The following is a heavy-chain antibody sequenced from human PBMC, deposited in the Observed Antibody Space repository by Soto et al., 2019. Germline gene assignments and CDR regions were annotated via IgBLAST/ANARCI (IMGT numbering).Heavy chain of an antibody. V-gene: IGHV4-31*03. D-gene: IGHD3-22*01. Sequence: SETLSLTCTVSGRSISSVDYYWSWIRQHPGRGLEWIGYIYYSGRTYYNSSLKSRVTISVDTSKNQFSLKLSSVTAADTAVYYCASSYYDSSPYYYYGMDVWGRGTTVTVSS. CDR2: IYYSGRT. J-gene: IGHJ6*02. CDR3: ASSYYDSSPYYYYGMDV. CDR1: GRSISSVDYY.